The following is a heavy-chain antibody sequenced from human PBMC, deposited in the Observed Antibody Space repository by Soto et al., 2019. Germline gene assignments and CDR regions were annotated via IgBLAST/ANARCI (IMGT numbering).Heavy chain of an antibody. V-gene: IGHV3-30-3*02. Sequence: GGSLRLSCAGSGFSFSSHAMNWVRQAPGKGLEWLAIIAYDGNTEHYADSVKGRFTISRDNYENTVYLEMNGLRGEDTGLYYCAKCLMFTLVTSSHFDSWGRGVLVTVSS. CDR2: IAYDGNTE. CDR1: GFSFSSHA. D-gene: IGHD6-13*01. CDR3: AKCLMFTLVTSSHFDS. J-gene: IGHJ5*01.